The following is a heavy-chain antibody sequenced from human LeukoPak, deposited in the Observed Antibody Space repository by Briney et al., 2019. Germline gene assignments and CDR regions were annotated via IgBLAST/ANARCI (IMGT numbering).Heavy chain of an antibody. J-gene: IGHJ6*02. Sequence: PSQTLSLTCTVSGGSISSGGYYWSWIRQHPGKGLEWIGYIYYSGSTYYNPSLKSRVTISVDTSKNQFSLKLSSVTAADTAVYYCARDTLVSTSPLLFGMDVWGQGTTVTVSS. CDR3: ARDTLVSTSPLLFGMDV. V-gene: IGHV4-31*03. D-gene: IGHD5-18*01. CDR1: GGSISSGGYY. CDR2: IYYSGST.